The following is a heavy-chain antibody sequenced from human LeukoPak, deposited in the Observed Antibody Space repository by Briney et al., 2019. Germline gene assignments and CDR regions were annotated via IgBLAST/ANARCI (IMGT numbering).Heavy chain of an antibody. D-gene: IGHD1-1*01. CDR2: ISYDGSNK. CDR3: AKGERPPDY. V-gene: IGHV3-30*18. J-gene: IGHJ4*02. CDR1: GFTFSSYG. Sequence: GGSLRPSCAASGFTFSSYGMHWVRQAPGKGLEWVAVISYDGSNKYYADSVKGRFTISRDNSKNTLYLQMNSLRAEDTAVYYCAKGERPPDYWGQGTLVTVSS.